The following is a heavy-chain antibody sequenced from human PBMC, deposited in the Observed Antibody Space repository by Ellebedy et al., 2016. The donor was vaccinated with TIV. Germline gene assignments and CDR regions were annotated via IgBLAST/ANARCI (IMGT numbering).Heavy chain of an antibody. CDR1: GFTFGDYT. J-gene: IGHJ5*02. Sequence: PGGSLRLSCTTSGFTFGDYTMSWFRQAPGKGLEWVGFIRSQGYGGTPEYAASVKGRFTILRDDSKSIAYLQMNGLKTGDTAVYYCSRAWVFMVRGIDWFDPWGQGTLVTVSS. CDR3: SRAWVFMVRGIDWFDP. CDR2: IRSQGYGGTP. D-gene: IGHD3-10*01. V-gene: IGHV3-49*03.